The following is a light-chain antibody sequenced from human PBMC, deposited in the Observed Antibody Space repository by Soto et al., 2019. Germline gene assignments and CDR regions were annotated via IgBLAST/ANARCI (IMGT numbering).Light chain of an antibody. CDR1: QDIRSD. V-gene: IGKV1-6*01. Sequence: AIQMTQFPSSLSPSVGDRVTITCRASQDIRSDLGWYQQRPGKAPKLLIYAASSSQSGVPSRFRGSGAGTDFTLTISSLQPGDFATYYCLQDYNYPLTFGGGTKVDIK. CDR2: AAS. CDR3: LQDYNYPLT. J-gene: IGKJ4*01.